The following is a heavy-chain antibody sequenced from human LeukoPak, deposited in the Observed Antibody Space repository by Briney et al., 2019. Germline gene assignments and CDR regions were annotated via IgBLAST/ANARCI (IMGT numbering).Heavy chain of an antibody. CDR2: IFTSGTT. CDR1: GGSISSYY. CDR3: ARERAAAGTCFDY. J-gene: IGHJ4*02. V-gene: IGHV4-4*07. Sequence: PSETLSLTCTVSGGSISSYYWNWIRQPAGKGLEWIGRIFTSGTTNYNPPLKSRVTMSVDTSKNQFSLKLSSVTAADTAVYYCARERAAAGTCFDYWGQGTLVTVSS. D-gene: IGHD6-13*01.